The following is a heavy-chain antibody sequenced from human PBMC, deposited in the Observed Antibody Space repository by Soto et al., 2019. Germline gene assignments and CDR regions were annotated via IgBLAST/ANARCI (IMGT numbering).Heavy chain of an antibody. Sequence: GGSLRLSCAASGFTFSSCAMSWVRQAPGKGLEWVSAISGSGGSTYYADSVKGRFTISRDNSKNTLYLQMKSLRAEDTVVYYCAKDRGIWFGELHERYIDGMDIGAQGTMLTVSS. D-gene: IGHD3-10*01. CDR2: ISGSGGST. J-gene: IGHJ6*01. CDR1: GFTFSSCA. V-gene: IGHV3-23*01. CDR3: AKDRGIWFGELHERYIDGMDI.